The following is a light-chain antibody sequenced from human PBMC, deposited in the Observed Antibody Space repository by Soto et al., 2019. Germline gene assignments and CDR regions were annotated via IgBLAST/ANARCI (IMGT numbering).Light chain of an antibody. J-gene: IGLJ1*01. Sequence: QSAKTAAPFASGFTGQTGTIFCTGTTNYVGFYDFVSWYQHHPGKAPRLIIYEVVQRPSGVPDRFSGSKSGNTASLTVSGLQAADEADYFCKSYASSNTYVFGGGTKV. V-gene: IGLV2-8*01. CDR2: EVV. CDR1: TNYVGFYDF. CDR3: KSYASSNTYV.